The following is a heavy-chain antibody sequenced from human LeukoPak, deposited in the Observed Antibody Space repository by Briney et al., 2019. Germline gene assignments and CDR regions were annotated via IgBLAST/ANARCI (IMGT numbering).Heavy chain of an antibody. CDR1: GGSISSGDYY. CDR3: AREGGDSSGYYSGRNWFDP. V-gene: IGHV4-30-4*08. J-gene: IGHJ5*02. Sequence: PSETLSLTCTVSGGSISSGDYYWSWIRQPPGRCLEWIGYIYYSGSTYYNPSLKSRVTISVDTSKNQFSLKLSSVTAVDTAVYYCAREGGDSSGYYSGRNWFDPWGQGTLVTVSS. D-gene: IGHD3-22*01. CDR2: IYYSGST.